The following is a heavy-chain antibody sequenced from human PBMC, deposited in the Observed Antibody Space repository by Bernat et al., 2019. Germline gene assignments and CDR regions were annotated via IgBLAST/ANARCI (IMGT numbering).Heavy chain of an antibody. V-gene: IGHV3-21*01. J-gene: IGHJ4*02. CDR2: ISSSSSYI. Sequence: EVQLVESGGGLVKPGGSLRLSCAASGFTFSSYSMNWVRQAPGKGLEWVSSISSSSSYIYYADSVKGRFTISRDNAKNSPYLQMNSLRAEDTAVYYCARGYDSSGYLKNFDYWGQGTLVTVSS. D-gene: IGHD3-22*01. CDR3: ARGYDSSGYLKNFDY. CDR1: GFTFSSYS.